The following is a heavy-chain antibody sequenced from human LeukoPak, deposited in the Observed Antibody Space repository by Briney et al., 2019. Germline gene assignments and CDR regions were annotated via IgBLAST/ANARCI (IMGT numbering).Heavy chain of an antibody. D-gene: IGHD2-8*01. Sequence: ASVKVSCKASGGTFSSYAISWVRQAPGQGLEWMGWISAYNGNTNYAQKLQGRVTMTTDTSTSTAYMELRSLRSDDTAVYYCARPPDGVAEEWYYFDYWGQGTLVTVSS. CDR2: ISAYNGNT. V-gene: IGHV1-18*01. CDR1: GGTFSSYA. J-gene: IGHJ4*02. CDR3: ARPPDGVAEEWYYFDY.